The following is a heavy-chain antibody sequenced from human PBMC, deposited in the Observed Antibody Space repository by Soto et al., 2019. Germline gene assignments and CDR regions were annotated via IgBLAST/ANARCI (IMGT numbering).Heavy chain of an antibody. CDR3: AQFLLAYYHFWSGYRPLGPFDY. D-gene: IGHD3-3*01. Sequence: GGSLRLSCAASGFTFSSYAMSWVRQAPGKGLEWVSAISGSGGSTYYADSVKGRFTISRDNSKNTLYLQMNSLRAEDTAVYYCAQFLLAYYHFWSGYRPLGPFDYWGQGTLVTVSS. CDR1: GFTFSSYA. J-gene: IGHJ4*02. CDR2: ISGSGGST. V-gene: IGHV3-23*01.